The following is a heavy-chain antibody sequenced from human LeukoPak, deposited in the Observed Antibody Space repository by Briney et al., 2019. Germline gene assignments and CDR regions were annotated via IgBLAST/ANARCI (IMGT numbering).Heavy chain of an antibody. Sequence: GRSLRLSCAASGFTFDDYAMHWVRQAPGKGLEWVSGISWNSGSIGYADSVKGRFTISRDNSKNTLYLQMNSLRAEDTAVYYCAKRAGYSSGWYLDYWGQGTLVTVSS. V-gene: IGHV3-9*01. J-gene: IGHJ4*02. CDR3: AKRAGYSSGWYLDY. CDR2: ISWNSGSI. D-gene: IGHD6-19*01. CDR1: GFTFDDYA.